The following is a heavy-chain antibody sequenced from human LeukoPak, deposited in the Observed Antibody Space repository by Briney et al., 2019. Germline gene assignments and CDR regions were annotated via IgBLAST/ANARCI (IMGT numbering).Heavy chain of an antibody. Sequence: ASVKVSCKASGYTFTSYYMHWVRQAPGQGLEWMGIINPSGGSTSYAQKFQGRVTMTRDTSTSTVHMELSSLRSEDTAVYYCARIYCSSTSCHEGYFDYWGQGTLVTVSS. D-gene: IGHD2-2*01. CDR2: INPSGGST. V-gene: IGHV1-46*01. J-gene: IGHJ4*02. CDR1: GYTFTSYY. CDR3: ARIYCSSTSCHEGYFDY.